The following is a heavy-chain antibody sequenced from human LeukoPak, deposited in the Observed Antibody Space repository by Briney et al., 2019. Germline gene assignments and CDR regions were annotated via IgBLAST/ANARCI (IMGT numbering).Heavy chain of an antibody. J-gene: IGHJ5*02. CDR1: GGSFSGYY. CDR2: IYYSGRT. CDR3: ARHVRWDSSSWYPNWFDP. D-gene: IGHD6-13*01. V-gene: IGHV4-59*08. Sequence: PSETLSLTCAVYGGSFSGYYWNWIRQTPGKGLEWIGYIYYSGRTNYNPSLKSRVTISVDTSKNQFSLKLSSVTAADTAVYYCARHVRWDSSSWYPNWFDPWGQGTLVTVSS.